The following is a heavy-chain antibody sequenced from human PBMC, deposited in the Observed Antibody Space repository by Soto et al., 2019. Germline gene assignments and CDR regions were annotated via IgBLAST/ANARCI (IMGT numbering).Heavy chain of an antibody. Sequence: PGGSLRLSCAAPGFTFSSYGMHWVRQAPGKGLEWVAVISYDGSNKYYADSVKGRFTISRDNSKNTLYLQMNSLRAEDTAVYYCARVRRIYGSGSYYFDYWGQGTLVTVSS. CDR1: GFTFSSYG. J-gene: IGHJ4*02. CDR2: ISYDGSNK. CDR3: ARVRRIYGSGSYYFDY. D-gene: IGHD3-10*01. V-gene: IGHV3-30*03.